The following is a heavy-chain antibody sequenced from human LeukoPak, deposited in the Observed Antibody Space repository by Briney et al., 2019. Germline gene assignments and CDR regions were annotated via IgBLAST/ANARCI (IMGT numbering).Heavy chain of an antibody. D-gene: IGHD5-18*01. CDR3: ARDSTGYGYEEWS. J-gene: IGHJ5*02. Sequence: GGSLRLSCVASGFTLSSFWMSWVRQAPGKGLEWVANIKQDGSEKFYVDSVKGRFTISRDNAKNSLFLQMNRLRAEDMAVYYCARDSTGYGYEEWSWGQGTLVTVSS. V-gene: IGHV3-7*01. CDR1: GFTLSSFW. CDR2: IKQDGSEK.